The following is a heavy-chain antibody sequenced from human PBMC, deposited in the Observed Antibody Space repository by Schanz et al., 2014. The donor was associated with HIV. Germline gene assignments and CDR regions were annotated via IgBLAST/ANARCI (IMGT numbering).Heavy chain of an antibody. CDR3: ARDGAMAFSLGMDV. V-gene: IGHV3-33*01. J-gene: IGHJ6*02. D-gene: IGHD2-2*01. Sequence: QVQLVESGGGVVQPGRSLRLSCAVSGFTFSGYGMHWVRQAPGKGLGWVAVIWYDGKNRDYADSVKGRFTISRDNSKNTLYLQMNRMRTEDTAVYYCARDGAMAFSLGMDVWGQGTTVTVSS. CDR1: GFTFSGYG. CDR2: IWYDGKNR.